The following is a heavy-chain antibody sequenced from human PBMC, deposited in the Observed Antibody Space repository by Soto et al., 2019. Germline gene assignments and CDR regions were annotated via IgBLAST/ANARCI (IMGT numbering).Heavy chain of an antibody. V-gene: IGHV4-39*01. Sequence: SETLSLTCTVSGGSISSSSYYWGWIRQPPGKGLEWIGSIYYSGSTYYNPSLKSRVTISVDTSKNQFSLKLSSVTAADTAVYYCARHWTGRIFDYWGQGTLVTVSS. CDR2: IYYSGST. CDR1: GGSISSSSYY. CDR3: ARHWTGRIFDY. J-gene: IGHJ4*02. D-gene: IGHD1-1*01.